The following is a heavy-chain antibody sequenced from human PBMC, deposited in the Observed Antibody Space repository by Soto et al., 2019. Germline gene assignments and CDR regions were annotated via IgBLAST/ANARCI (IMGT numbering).Heavy chain of an antibody. J-gene: IGHJ6*03. Sequence: SGPTLVNPTETLTLTCTVSGFSLSNARMGVNWIRQPPGKALEWLAHIFSNDEKSYSTSLKSRLTISKDTSKSQVVLTMTNMDPVDTATYYCARILGFWSGYHYYYYMDVWGKGTTVTVSS. V-gene: IGHV2-26*01. CDR1: GFSLSNARMG. D-gene: IGHD3-3*01. CDR2: IFSNDEK. CDR3: ARILGFWSGYHYYYYMDV.